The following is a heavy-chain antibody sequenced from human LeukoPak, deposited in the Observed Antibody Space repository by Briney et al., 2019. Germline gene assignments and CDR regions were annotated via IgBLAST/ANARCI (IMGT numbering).Heavy chain of an antibody. CDR1: VVTFSSHS. CDR2: ISRDGTST. D-gene: IGHD6-13*01. J-gene: IGHJ5*01. Sequence: GGSLRLSCVASVVTFSSHSMRWVRQAPGKGLVWVSGISRDGTSTNYADAVKGRFTISRDNAKNTLYLQMNSLRVEDTAVYSCARGGYGPDSCCQGTLVTVSS. CDR3: ARGGYGPDS. V-gene: IGHV3-74*01.